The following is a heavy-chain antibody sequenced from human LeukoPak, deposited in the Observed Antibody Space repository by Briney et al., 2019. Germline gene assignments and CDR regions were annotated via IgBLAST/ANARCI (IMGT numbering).Heavy chain of an antibody. V-gene: IGHV1-18*01. CDR3: ARDHTGETFLDSFDI. D-gene: IGHD1-1*01. Sequence: ASVKVSCKSSGYAFTVHGISWVRQAPGQGIEWMGWISPYNGQTKFAQKFQGRVTLTIDTYRSIVYMEVKSLRSDDTAVYYCARDHTGETFLDSFDIWGQGTMVTVAS. CDR1: GYAFTVHG. J-gene: IGHJ3*02. CDR2: ISPYNGQT.